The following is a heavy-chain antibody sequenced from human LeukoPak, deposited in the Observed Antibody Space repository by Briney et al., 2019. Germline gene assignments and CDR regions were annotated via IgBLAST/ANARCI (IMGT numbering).Heavy chain of an antibody. J-gene: IGHJ4*02. CDR2: IYYSGST. V-gene: IGHV4-59*01. CDR3: ARGGSGTYYRY. D-gene: IGHD1-26*01. Sequence: NSSETLSLTCTVSGGSITSYHYSWIRQPPGKGLEWIGYIYYSGSTNYNPSLKSRVTISVDTSKNQFSLKLSSVTAADTAVYYCARGGSGTYYRYWGQGTLVTVSS. CDR1: GGSITSYH.